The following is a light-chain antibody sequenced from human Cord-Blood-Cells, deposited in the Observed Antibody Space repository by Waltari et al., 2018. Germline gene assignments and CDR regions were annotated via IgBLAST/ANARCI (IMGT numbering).Light chain of an antibody. J-gene: IGLJ2*01. CDR1: SLRSYY. V-gene: IGLV3-19*01. Sequence: SSELTQDPAVSVALGQTVRITCQGDSLRSYYASWYQQKPGQAPVLVIYGKNNRPSGLPDRFSGSGSGNTASLTITGAQAEDEADYYCNSRDSSGNHVVFGGGTKLTVL. CDR2: GKN. CDR3: NSRDSSGNHVV.